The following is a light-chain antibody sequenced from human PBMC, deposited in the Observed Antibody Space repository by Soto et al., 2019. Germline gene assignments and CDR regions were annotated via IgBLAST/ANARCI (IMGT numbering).Light chain of an antibody. Sequence: EIVLTQSPATLSLSPGERATLSCRASQSVSSYLAWYQQKPGQAPRLLIYDASNRATGIPARFSVSGSGTDFTLTISSREPEDFAVYYCQQRSNWPPRVTFGPGTKVDIK. CDR1: QSVSSY. CDR3: QQRSNWPPRVT. CDR2: DAS. J-gene: IGKJ3*01. V-gene: IGKV3-11*01.